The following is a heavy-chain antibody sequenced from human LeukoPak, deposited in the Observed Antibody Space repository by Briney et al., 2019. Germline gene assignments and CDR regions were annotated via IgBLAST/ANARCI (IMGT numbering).Heavy chain of an antibody. CDR3: ASESAHCSSTSCYKYY. D-gene: IGHD2-2*02. V-gene: IGHV4-39*07. CDR1: GGSISSSSYF. J-gene: IGHJ4*02. CDR2: VSYSGST. Sequence: SETLSLTCTVSGGSISSSSYFWAWIRQPPGKGLEWIGSVSYSGSTYYNPSLKSRVTISVDTSKKHFSLKLSSVTAADTAVYYCASESAHCSSTSCYKYYWGQGTLVTVSS.